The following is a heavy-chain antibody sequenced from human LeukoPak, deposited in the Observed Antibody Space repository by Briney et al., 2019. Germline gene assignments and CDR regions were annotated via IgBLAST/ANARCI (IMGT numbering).Heavy chain of an antibody. CDR2: IYYSGST. CDR3: ARSYYDILTGYLNWFDP. D-gene: IGHD3-9*01. CDR1: GGSISRHY. V-gene: IGHV4-59*11. J-gene: IGHJ5*02. Sequence: PSETLSLTCTVSGGSISRHYWSWIRQPPGKGLEWIGYIYYSGSTNYNPSLKSRVTISVDTSKNQFSLKLSSVTAADTAVYYCARSYYDILTGYLNWFDPWGQGTLVTVSS.